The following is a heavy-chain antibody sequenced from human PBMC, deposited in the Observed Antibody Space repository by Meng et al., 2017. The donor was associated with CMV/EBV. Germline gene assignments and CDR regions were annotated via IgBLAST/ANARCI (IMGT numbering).Heavy chain of an antibody. J-gene: IGHJ4*02. D-gene: IGHD3-16*01. CDR2: IWYDGSNK. Sequence: GFTFSSYGMHWVRQAPGKGLEWVAVIWYDGSNKYYADSVKGRFTISRDNSKNTLYLQMNSLRAEDTAVYYCARDRHGITFGGAMGYWGQGTLVTVSS. V-gene: IGHV3-33*01. CDR3: ARDRHGITFGGAMGY. CDR1: GFTFSSYG.